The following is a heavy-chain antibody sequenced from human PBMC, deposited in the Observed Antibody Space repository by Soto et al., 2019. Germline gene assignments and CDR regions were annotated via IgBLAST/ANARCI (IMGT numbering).Heavy chain of an antibody. V-gene: IGHV4-30-4*01. Sequence: PSETLSLTCTVSGGSISSGDYYWSWIRQPPGKGLGWIGYIYYSGSTYYNPSLKSRVTISVDTSKNQFSLKLSSVPAADTAVYYCARDTRIFVGYTYSSSWYAGIDYWGQGTLVTVSS. CDR1: GGSISSGDYY. CDR2: IYYSGST. J-gene: IGHJ4*02. CDR3: ARDTRIFVGYTYSSSWYAGIDY. D-gene: IGHD6-13*01.